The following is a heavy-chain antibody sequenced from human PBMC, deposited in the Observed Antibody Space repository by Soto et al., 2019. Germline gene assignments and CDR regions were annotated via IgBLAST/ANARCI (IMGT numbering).Heavy chain of an antibody. CDR3: TTDTPFYYMDV. CDR1: GFTFSNAW. CDR2: IKSKTDGGTT. D-gene: IGHD2-15*01. V-gene: IGHV3-15*01. J-gene: IGHJ6*03. Sequence: GGSLRLSCAASGFTFSNAWMSWVHQAPGKGLEWVGRIKSKTDGGTTDYAAPVKGRFTISRDDSKNTLYLQMNSLKTEDTAVYYCTTDTPFYYMDVWGKGTTVTVSS.